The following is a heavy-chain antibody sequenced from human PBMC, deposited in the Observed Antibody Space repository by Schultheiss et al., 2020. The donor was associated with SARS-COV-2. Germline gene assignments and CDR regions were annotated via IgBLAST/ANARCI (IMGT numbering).Heavy chain of an antibody. CDR2: INHSGST. D-gene: IGHD5-18*01. Sequence: SETLSLTCAVYGGSFSGYYWSWIRQPPGKGLEWIGEINHSGSTNYNPSLKSRVTISVDTSKNQFSLKLSSVTAADTAVYYCARTASGYSYGYDGWGQGTLVTVSS. J-gene: IGHJ4*02. V-gene: IGHV4-34*01. CDR3: ARTASGYSYGYDG. CDR1: GGSFSGYY.